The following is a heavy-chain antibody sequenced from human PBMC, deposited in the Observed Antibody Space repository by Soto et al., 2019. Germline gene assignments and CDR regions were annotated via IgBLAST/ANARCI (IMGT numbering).Heavy chain of an antibody. Sequence: QVQLQESGPGRVKPSETLSITCTASGGSISPYYWSWIRQPPGEGMEWLGYIYYSGYTNYNPSLKSRLTISVDTSKNQFSLRLSSVTAADTAVYFCARLIRDASGSYRLDYWGRGTLVTVSS. D-gene: IGHD3-10*01. J-gene: IGHJ4*02. V-gene: IGHV4-59*08. CDR2: IYYSGYT. CDR1: GGSISPYY. CDR3: ARLIRDASGSYRLDY.